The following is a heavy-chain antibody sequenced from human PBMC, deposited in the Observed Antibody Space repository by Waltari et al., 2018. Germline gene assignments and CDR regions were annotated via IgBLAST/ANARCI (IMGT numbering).Heavy chain of an antibody. CDR1: GFNFTHYN. D-gene: IGHD3-16*01. CDR2: ISGDGNTI. J-gene: IGHJ4*02. V-gene: IGHV3-48*01. CDR3: ARVWGRGYLDY. Sequence: VRLVESGGDLVRPGESLRLSCATPGFNFTHYNMNWVRQAPGKGLEWLSYISGDGNTIYYADSVKGRFTVSRDNARDSVYLQVNSLRADDTALYFCARVWGRGYLDYWGQGTLVTVSS.